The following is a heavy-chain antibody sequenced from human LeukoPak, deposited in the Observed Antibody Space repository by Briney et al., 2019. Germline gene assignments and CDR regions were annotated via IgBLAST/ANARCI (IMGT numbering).Heavy chain of an antibody. D-gene: IGHD3-16*01. V-gene: IGHV3-9*01. J-gene: IGHJ6*02. CDR3: VKDESTGGVAPGYFHGLGV. Sequence: PGGPPPVSCAVWGLILDECGTQWVRHVSEKGLEWVSGISWSSASRVYADSVKGRFTISRDNAKNSLFLQMDRLRVEDTALYYCVKDESTGGVAPGYFHGLGVWGQGTTVTVSS. CDR2: ISWSSASR. CDR1: GLILDECG.